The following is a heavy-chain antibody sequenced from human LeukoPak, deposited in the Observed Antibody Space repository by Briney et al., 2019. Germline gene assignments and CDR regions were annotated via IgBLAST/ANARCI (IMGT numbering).Heavy chain of an antibody. CDR1: GFPVSNNY. J-gene: IGHJ4*02. Sequence: PGGSLRLSCAASGFPVSNNYMTWVRQAPGKGLEWVSSISESSSHISYADSVKGRFTIYRDNAKNSLYVQLDSLRVDDTAVYYCARGVVPAAFDYWGQGTLVTVSS. CDR2: ISESSSHI. D-gene: IGHD2-2*01. V-gene: IGHV3-21*01. CDR3: ARGVVPAAFDY.